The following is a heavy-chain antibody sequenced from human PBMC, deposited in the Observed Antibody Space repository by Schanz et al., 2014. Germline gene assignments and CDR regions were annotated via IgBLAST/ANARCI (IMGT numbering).Heavy chain of an antibody. CDR2: MNPDSGNT. V-gene: IGHV1-8*02. CDR1: GYTFTDYG. D-gene: IGHD7-27*01. Sequence: QVQVVQSGAEVKKPGASVKVSCKASGYTFTDYGVIWVRQAPGQGLEWMGWMNPDSGNTGYAQKFQGWVTMTRDTSISTAYMEVSRLKSEDTAVYYCARGPLGPSPWGQGTLVTVSS. CDR3: ARGPLGPSP. J-gene: IGHJ5*02.